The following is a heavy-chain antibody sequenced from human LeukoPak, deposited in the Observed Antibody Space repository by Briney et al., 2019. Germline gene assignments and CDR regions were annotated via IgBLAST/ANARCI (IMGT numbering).Heavy chain of an antibody. Sequence: PGGSLRLSCAASGFTFSSYWMSWVRQAPGKGLEWVANIKQDGSEKYYVDSVKGRFTISRDNAKNSLYLQMNSLRAEDTAVYYCARLLSSSSSPSDYWGQGTLVTVSS. CDR2: IKQDGSEK. CDR3: ARLLSSSSSPSDY. J-gene: IGHJ4*02. CDR1: GFTFSSYW. V-gene: IGHV3-7*01. D-gene: IGHD6-6*01.